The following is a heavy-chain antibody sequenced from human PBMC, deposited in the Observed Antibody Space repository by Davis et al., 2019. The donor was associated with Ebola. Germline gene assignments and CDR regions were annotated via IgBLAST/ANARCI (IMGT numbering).Heavy chain of an antibody. V-gene: IGHV3-11*01. Sequence: GESLKISFAASGFTFSDYYMSWIRQAPGKGLEWVSYISSSGSTIYYADSVKGRFTISRDNAKNSLYLQMNSLRAEDTAVYYCARDLVQGVIFYYGMDVWGQGTTVTVSS. CDR2: ISSSGSTI. J-gene: IGHJ6*02. CDR1: GFTFSDYY. D-gene: IGHD3-10*01. CDR3: ARDLVQGVIFYYGMDV.